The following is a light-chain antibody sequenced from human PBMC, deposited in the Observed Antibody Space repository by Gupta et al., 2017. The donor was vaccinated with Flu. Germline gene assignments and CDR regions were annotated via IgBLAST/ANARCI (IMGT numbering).Light chain of an antibody. Sequence: TVVTQEPSLTVSPGGTVTLTCASSAGAVISDYYPNWFQQKAGQAPRALIYKTDNKHSWTPARFSGSLLGGKAALTLSGAQTEDEADYYCLIMYGNAWVFGGGTKLTVL. CDR3: LIMYGNAWV. CDR1: AGAVISDYY. V-gene: IGLV7-43*01. CDR2: KTD. J-gene: IGLJ3*02.